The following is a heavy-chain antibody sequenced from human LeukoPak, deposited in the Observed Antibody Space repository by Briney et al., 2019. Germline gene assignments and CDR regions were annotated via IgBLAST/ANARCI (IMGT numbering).Heavy chain of an antibody. CDR2: INHSGST. CDR1: GGSFSGYY. CDR3: ARGRRVRILTGYSKYYYGMDV. V-gene: IGHV4-34*01. D-gene: IGHD3-9*01. Sequence: SETLSLTCAVYGGSFSGYYWSWIRQPPGKGLEWIGEINHSGSTNYNPSLKSRVTISVDTSKNQFSLKLSSVTAADTAVYYCARGRRVRILTGYSKYYYGMDVWGQGTTVTVSS. J-gene: IGHJ6*02.